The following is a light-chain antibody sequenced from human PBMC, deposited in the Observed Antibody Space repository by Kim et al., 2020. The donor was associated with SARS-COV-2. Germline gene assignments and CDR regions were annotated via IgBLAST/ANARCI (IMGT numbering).Light chain of an antibody. J-gene: IGLJ2*01. CDR3: NSRDSSDKRVV. Sequence: AVEHADRITCQGDSLRRCCAGWYQQKPGQAPVLVIFGQNNRPSGIPDRFSASSSGNTASLTITGAQAEDEADYYCNSRDSSDKRVVFGGGTQLTVL. V-gene: IGLV3-19*01. CDR1: SLRRCC. CDR2: GQN.